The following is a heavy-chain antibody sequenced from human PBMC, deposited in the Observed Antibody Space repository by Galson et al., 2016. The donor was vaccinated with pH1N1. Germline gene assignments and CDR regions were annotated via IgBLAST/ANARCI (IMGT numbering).Heavy chain of an antibody. V-gene: IGHV2-70*11. Sequence: RVKPTQTLTLTCTLSGFSLSTRGLCMNWIRQPPGKPLEWLARIDWDDEKYYSTSLKTRLNISKDASKNQVVLTMTNMDPVDTATYYCARIRGEGYSWYDAFDIWGQGTMVTVSS. D-gene: IGHD5-24*01. CDR3: ARIRGEGYSWYDAFDI. CDR2: IDWDDEK. CDR1: GFSLSTRGLC. J-gene: IGHJ3*02.